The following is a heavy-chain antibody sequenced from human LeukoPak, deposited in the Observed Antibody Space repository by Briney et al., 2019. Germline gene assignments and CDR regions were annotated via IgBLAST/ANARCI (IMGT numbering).Heavy chain of an antibody. Sequence: PGGSLRLSCAASGXTFSSYGMHWVRQAPGKGLEWVAVIWYDGSNKYYADSVKGRFTISRDNSKNTLYLQMNSLRAEDTAVYYCTRIPSSTSSWYYFDYWGQGTLVTVSS. J-gene: IGHJ4*02. D-gene: IGHD6-13*01. CDR1: GXTFSSYG. V-gene: IGHV3-33*01. CDR2: IWYDGSNK. CDR3: TRIPSSTSSWYYFDY.